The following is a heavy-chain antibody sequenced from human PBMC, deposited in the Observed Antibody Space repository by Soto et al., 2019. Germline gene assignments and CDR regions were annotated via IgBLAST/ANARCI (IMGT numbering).Heavy chain of an antibody. V-gene: IGHV4-34*01. CDR1: GGSFSDYY. J-gene: IGHJ6*02. D-gene: IGHD5-12*01. Sequence: SETMSLTCAVYGGSFSDYYWSRIRRPPGKGLEWIGEINHSGSTNYNPSLKSRVTISVDTSENQFSLQLSSVTAADAAVYYCAKGRGVLRDGYNYYYYYGMDVWGQGTTVTVSS. CDR2: INHSGST. CDR3: AKGRGVLRDGYNYYYYYGMDV.